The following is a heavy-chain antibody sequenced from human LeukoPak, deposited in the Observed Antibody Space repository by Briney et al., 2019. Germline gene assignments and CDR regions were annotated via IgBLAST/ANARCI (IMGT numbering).Heavy chain of an antibody. J-gene: IGHJ4*02. D-gene: IGHD1-26*01. CDR3: AITVGATRKIFDY. CDR2: IYYSGST. V-gene: IGHV4-59*01. CDR1: GGSISSYY. Sequence: PSESLSLTCTVSGGSISSYYWSWIRQPAGKGLGWIGYIYYSGSTNYNPSLKSRVTISVDTSKNQFSLKLSSVTAADTAVYYCAITVGATRKIFDYWGQGTLVTVSS.